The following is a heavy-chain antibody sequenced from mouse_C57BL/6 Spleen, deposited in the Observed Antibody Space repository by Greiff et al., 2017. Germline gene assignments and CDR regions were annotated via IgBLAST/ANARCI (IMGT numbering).Heavy chain of an antibody. J-gene: IGHJ2*01. CDR2: IYPRSGNT. CDR3: ARIYGSPYYFDY. D-gene: IGHD1-1*01. V-gene: IGHV1-81*01. Sequence: QVQLQQSGAELARPGASVKLSCKASGYTFTSYGISWVKQRTGQGLEWIGEIYPRSGNTYYNEKFKGKATLTADKSSSTAYMELRSLTSEDSAVYFCARIYGSPYYFDYWGQGTTLTVSS. CDR1: GYTFTSYG.